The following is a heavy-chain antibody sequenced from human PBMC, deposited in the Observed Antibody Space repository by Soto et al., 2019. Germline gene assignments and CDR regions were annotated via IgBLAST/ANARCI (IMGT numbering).Heavy chain of an antibody. D-gene: IGHD3-10*01. CDR3: ARGRASGSYYLLDY. J-gene: IGHJ4*02. V-gene: IGHV1-8*01. CDR1: GDTFTTYD. Sequence: GASVKVSCKASGDTFTTYDINWVRRDIGHGLEWMGWINPNSGNIGYAQRFQGRVTMTRDTAIRTAYMEVSSLRSDDTAVYYCARGRASGSYYLLDYWGQGTLVTVSS. CDR2: INPNSGNI.